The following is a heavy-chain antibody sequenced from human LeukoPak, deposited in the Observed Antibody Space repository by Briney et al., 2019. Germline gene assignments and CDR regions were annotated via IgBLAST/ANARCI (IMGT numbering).Heavy chain of an antibody. D-gene: IGHD6-13*01. CDR1: GYSIISDYF. CDR2: IYHSGST. V-gene: IGHV4-38-2*02. CDR3: ARENESSSPIRPAPDYYYYMDV. J-gene: IGHJ6*03. Sequence: SETLFLTCIVSGYSIISDYFWGWVRQPPGKGLEWIGSIYHSGSTYYNPSLKSRVTMSVDTSKNQFSLKLSSVTAADTAVYYCARENESSSPIRPAPDYYYYMDVWGKGTTVTISS.